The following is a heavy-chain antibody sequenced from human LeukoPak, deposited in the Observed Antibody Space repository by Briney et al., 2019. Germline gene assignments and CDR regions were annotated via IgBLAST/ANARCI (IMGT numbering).Heavy chain of an antibody. J-gene: IGHJ5*02. CDR3: ARKNVAAAGRNWFDP. CDR1: GYTFTGYY. Sequence: ASVKVSCKASGYTFTGYYMHWVRQATGLGLEWMGWMNPNSGNTGYAQKFQGRVTMTRNTSISTAYMELSSLRSEDTAVYYCARKNVAAAGRNWFDPWGQGTLVTVSS. V-gene: IGHV1-8*02. CDR2: MNPNSGNT. D-gene: IGHD6-13*01.